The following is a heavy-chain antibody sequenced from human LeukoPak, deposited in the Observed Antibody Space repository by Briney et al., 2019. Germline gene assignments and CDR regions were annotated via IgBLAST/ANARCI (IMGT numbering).Heavy chain of an antibody. V-gene: IGHV3-23*01. D-gene: IGHD3-22*01. CDR3: AKDGRPRITMIYDY. CDR1: GFTFSSYA. J-gene: IGHJ4*02. CDR2: IDSSGTAI. Sequence: PGGSLRLSCAASGFTFSSYAMSWARQAPGKGLEWVSAIDSSGTAIYYADSVKGRFTSSRDNSRNTLYLQMNSLRAEDTAVYYCAKDGRPRITMIYDYWGQGTLVTVSS.